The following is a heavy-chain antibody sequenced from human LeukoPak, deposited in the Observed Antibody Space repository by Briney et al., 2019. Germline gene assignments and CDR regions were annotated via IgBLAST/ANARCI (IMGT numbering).Heavy chain of an antibody. CDR3: GRDRAVAGTSFGPGPEYYYYYGMDV. CDR2: ISSSSSYI. V-gene: IGHV3-21*01. CDR1: GFTFSSYS. J-gene: IGHJ6*02. Sequence: GGSLRLSCAASGFTFSSYSMNWVRQAPGKGLEWVSYISSSSSYIYCADSVKGRFTISRDNAKNSLYLQMNSLRAEDTAVYYCGRDRAVAGTSFGPGPEYYYYYGMDVWGQGTTVTVSS. D-gene: IGHD6-19*01.